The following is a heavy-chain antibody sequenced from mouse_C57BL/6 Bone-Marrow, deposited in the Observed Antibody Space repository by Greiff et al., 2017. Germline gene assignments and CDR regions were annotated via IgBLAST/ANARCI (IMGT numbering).Heavy chain of an antibody. CDR1: GFSLSTFGMG. V-gene: IGHV8-8*01. CDR3: ARIRGSSGAWFAY. J-gene: IGHJ3*01. D-gene: IGHD1-1*01. CDR2: IWWDDAK. Sequence: QVTLKVSGPGLLQPSQTLSLTCSFSGFSLSTFGMGVGWIRQPSGQGLEWLAHIWWDDAKYYNPARKSRITISKDTSENQVFLKIANVDTADTAAYYCARIRGSSGAWFAYWGQGTLVTVSA.